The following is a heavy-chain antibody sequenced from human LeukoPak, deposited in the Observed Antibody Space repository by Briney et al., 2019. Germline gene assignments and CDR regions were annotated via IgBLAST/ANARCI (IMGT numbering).Heavy chain of an antibody. CDR3: AKGIYSSGWSYFDY. D-gene: IGHD6-19*01. CDR2: ISGSGGST. Sequence: GGSLRLSCAASGFIFTSYAMSWVRQAPGKGLEWVAGISGSGGSTYYADSVKGRFTISRDNSKNTLYLQMNSLRAEDTAVYYCAKGIYSSGWSYFDYWGHGTLVTVSS. V-gene: IGHV3-23*01. CDR1: GFIFTSYA. J-gene: IGHJ4*01.